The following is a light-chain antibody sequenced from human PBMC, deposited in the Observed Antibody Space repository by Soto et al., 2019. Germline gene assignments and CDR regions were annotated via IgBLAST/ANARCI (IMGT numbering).Light chain of an antibody. CDR2: AAS. J-gene: IGKJ2*01. CDR3: LQHIISQYT. Sequence: DIQMTQSPSAMSASVGDRVTITCRASQGIRNNLVWFQQKPGKAPKRLIYAASYLESGAPSRFSGSRPRTVFPLTISSLQPEDFATFYCLQHIISQYTFGQGAKRDIK. CDR1: QGIRNN. V-gene: IGKV1-17*03.